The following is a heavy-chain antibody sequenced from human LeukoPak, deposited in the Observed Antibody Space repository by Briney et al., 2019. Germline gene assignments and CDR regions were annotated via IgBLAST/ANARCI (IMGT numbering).Heavy chain of an antibody. D-gene: IGHD3-22*01. V-gene: IGHV1-69*01. J-gene: IGHJ5*02. CDR3: ARKARGYWFDP. CDR2: IIPIFGTS. CDR1: GGTFSSYA. Sequence: SVKVSCKASGGTFSSYAISWVRQAPGQGLDWMGGIIPIFGTSNYVQKFQGRVTNTAHESTSTAYMGLSSVRSEDTAVYYCARKARGYWFDPWGQGTLVTVSS.